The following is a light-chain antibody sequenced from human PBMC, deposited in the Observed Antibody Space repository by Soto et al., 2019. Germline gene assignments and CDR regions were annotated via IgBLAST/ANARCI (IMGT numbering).Light chain of an antibody. J-gene: IGLJ2*01. Sequence: QSALTQPASVSGYPGQSITISCTGTSSDVGAYTYVSWYQQHPGKAPKLMIFDVGNRPSGVSIRFSGSKSGNTASLTISGLQPENEADYYCSSYTSSSTLVFGGGTKLTVL. CDR2: DVG. CDR1: SSDVGAYTY. CDR3: SSYTSSSTLV. V-gene: IGLV2-14*03.